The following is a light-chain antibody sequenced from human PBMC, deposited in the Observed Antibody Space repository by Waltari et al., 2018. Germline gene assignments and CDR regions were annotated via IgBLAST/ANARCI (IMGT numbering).Light chain of an antibody. V-gene: IGKV3-20*01. CDR2: GVS. CDR3: QHYVRLPAT. J-gene: IGKJ1*01. CDR1: QSVRGS. Sequence: LTQSPGTLSLSPGERATLSCRASQSVRGSLAWYQQKAGQAPRLLIYGVSSRATGIPERFSGSGSGTDFSLTISRLEPEDFAVYYCQHYVRLPATFGQGTK.